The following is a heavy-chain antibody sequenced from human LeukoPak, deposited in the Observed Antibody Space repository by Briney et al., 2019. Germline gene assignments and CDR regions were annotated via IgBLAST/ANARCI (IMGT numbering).Heavy chain of an antibody. V-gene: IGHV4-38-2*02. CDR3: ARAAFSGSYEPKFDP. Sequence: SETLSLTCTVSGYSISSGYYWGWIRQPPGKGLEWIGSIYHSGSTYYNPSLKSRVTISVDTSKNQFSLKLSSVTAADTAVYYCARAAFSGSYEPKFDPWGQGTLVTVSS. D-gene: IGHD3-10*01. CDR1: GYSISSGYY. J-gene: IGHJ5*02. CDR2: IYHSGST.